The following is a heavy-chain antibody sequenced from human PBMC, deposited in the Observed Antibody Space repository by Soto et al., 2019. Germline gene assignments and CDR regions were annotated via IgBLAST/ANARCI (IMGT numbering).Heavy chain of an antibody. Sequence: QITLKESGPTLVKPTQTLTLTCTFSGFSLSTSGVGVGGSRQPPGKALEWLALIYWDDDKRYSPSLKSRLTITKDTSKNQVVITMTNMDPVDTATYYCAHAYGGYDNCDYWGQGTLVTVSS. CDR2: IYWDDDK. CDR3: AHAYGGYDNCDY. D-gene: IGHD5-12*01. V-gene: IGHV2-5*02. J-gene: IGHJ4*02. CDR1: GFSLSTSGVG.